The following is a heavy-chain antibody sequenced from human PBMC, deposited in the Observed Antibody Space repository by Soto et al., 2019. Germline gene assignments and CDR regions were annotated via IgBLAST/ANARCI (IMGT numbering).Heavy chain of an antibody. CDR2: ISWNSGSI. CDR3: AKDMSPNYYDSSGYYQPSFDY. CDR1: GFTFDDYA. V-gene: IGHV3-9*01. J-gene: IGHJ4*02. D-gene: IGHD3-22*01. Sequence: AGGSLRLSCAASGFTFDDYAMHWVRQAPGKGLEWVSGISWNSGSIGYADSVKGRFTISRDNAKNSLYLQMNSLRAEDTALYYCAKDMSPNYYDSSGYYQPSFDYWGQGTLVTVSS.